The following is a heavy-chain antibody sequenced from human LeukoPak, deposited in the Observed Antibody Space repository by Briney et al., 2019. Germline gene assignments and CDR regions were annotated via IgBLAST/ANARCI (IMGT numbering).Heavy chain of an antibody. V-gene: IGHV1-69*13. CDR2: IIPISGTA. CDR3: ARGPPPYYYYGMDV. CDR1: GGTFSSYA. J-gene: IGHJ6*02. Sequence: ASVKVSCKASGGTFSSYAISWVRQAPGQGLEWMGGIIPISGTANYAQKFQGRVTITADESTSTAYMELSSLRSEDTAVYYCARGPPPYYYYGMDVWGQGTTVTVSS.